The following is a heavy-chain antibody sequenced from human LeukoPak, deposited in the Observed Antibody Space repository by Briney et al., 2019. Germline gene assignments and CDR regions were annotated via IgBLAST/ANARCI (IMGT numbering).Heavy chain of an antibody. J-gene: IGHJ4*02. D-gene: IGHD2-21*02. V-gene: IGHV4-39*01. CDR2: MYYSGST. CDR1: GGSISRSRYY. CDR3: AKTVTAIAPWYFDY. Sequence: SETLSLTSTVSGGSISRSRYYWGWIRQPPGKGLEWIGSMYYSGSTYYNPSLKSRVTMSVDTSKNQFSLKLSSVTAADTAVYYCAKTVTAIAPWYFDYWGQGTLVTVSS.